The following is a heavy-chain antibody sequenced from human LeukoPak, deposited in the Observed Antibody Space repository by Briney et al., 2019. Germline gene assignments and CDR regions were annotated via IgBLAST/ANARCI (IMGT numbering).Heavy chain of an antibody. V-gene: IGHV4-59*01. CDR2: IYYSGNI. CDR3: ARVGGVGAIFFDY. D-gene: IGHD1-26*01. J-gene: IGHJ4*02. CDR1: GGSISSYY. Sequence: SETLSLTCTVSGGSISSYYWSWIRQPPGKGLEWIGYIYYSGNIHYNPSLKSRVNMSVDTSKNQFSLKLSSVTAADTAVYYCARVGGVGAIFFDYWGQGTLVTVSS.